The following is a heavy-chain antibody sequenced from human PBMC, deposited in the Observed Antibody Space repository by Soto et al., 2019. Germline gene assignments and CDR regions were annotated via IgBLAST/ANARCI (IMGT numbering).Heavy chain of an antibody. Sequence: GGSLRLSCAASGFSFSSYAMKWVRQAPGKGLEWVSLIGESGTPTYYADSVKGRFTISRDNSGNTLFLEMYSLRAEDTAVYYCARYIPGVRYYGMDVWGQGTTVTVSS. CDR1: GFSFSSYA. J-gene: IGHJ6*02. V-gene: IGHV3-23*01. D-gene: IGHD2-2*01. CDR2: IGESGTPT. CDR3: ARYIPGVRYYGMDV.